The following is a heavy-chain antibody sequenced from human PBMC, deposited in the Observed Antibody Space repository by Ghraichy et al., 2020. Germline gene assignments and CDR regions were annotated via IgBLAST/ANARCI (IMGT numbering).Heavy chain of an antibody. J-gene: IGHJ6*02. V-gene: IGHV3-7*03. CDR3: ARGRGGYYGVDV. CDR1: GFTLKSFW. D-gene: IGHD3-10*01. CDR2: IKQDGGEK. Sequence: GASLNISCAASGFTLKSFWMSWVRQAPGKGLEWVANIKQDGGEKFSLDSVKGRFTISRDNANNSLFLEMNSLRVEDTALYYCARGRGGYYGVDVWGQGTTVTVSS.